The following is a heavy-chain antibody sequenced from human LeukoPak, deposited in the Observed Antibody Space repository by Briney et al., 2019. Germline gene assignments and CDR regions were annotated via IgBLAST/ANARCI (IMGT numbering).Heavy chain of an antibody. V-gene: IGHV4-4*02. J-gene: IGHJ6*03. D-gene: IGHD2-15*01. Sequence: GSLRLSCAASGFTFSSYWMSWVRQPPGKGLEWIGEIYHSGSTNYNPSLKSRVTISVDKSKNQFSLKLSSVTAADTAVYYCARGPRYCSGGSCYLNPGYYYYMDVWGKGTTVTVSS. CDR3: ARGPRYCSGGSCYLNPGYYYYMDV. CDR1: GFTFSSYW. CDR2: IYHSGST.